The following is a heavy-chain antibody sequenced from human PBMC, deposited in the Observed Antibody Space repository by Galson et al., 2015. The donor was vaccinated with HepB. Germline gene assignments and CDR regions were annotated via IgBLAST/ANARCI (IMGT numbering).Heavy chain of an antibody. CDR1: GFTFSSYG. Sequence: SLRLSCAASGFTFSSYGMHWVRQAPGKGLEWVAVISYDGSNKYYADSVKGRITISRDNSKNTLYLQMNSLRAEDTAVYYCAKDRRGVVPAAFDYWGQGTLVTVSS. CDR3: AKDRRGVVPAAFDY. D-gene: IGHD2-2*01. J-gene: IGHJ4*02. V-gene: IGHV3-30*18. CDR2: ISYDGSNK.